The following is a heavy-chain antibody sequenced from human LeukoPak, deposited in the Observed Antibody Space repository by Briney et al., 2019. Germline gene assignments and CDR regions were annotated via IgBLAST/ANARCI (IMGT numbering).Heavy chain of an antibody. V-gene: IGHV1-2*06. J-gene: IGHJ4*02. CDR1: GYTLTDYY. D-gene: IGHD3-22*01. CDR2: ITPNSVGT. CDR3: ERVVYYESSVFYES. Sequence: ASVKVSCKASGYTLTDYYMHWVRQAPGQGLEWMGRITPNSVGTNYAQKFQGRVTMTRNTSISAVYMELSRLRSYDTAVYYYERVVYYESSVFYESGGQGPLAPVS.